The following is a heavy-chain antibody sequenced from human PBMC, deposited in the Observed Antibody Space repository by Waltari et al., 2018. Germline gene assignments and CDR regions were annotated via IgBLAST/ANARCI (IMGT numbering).Heavy chain of an antibody. J-gene: IGHJ3*02. Sequence: QVQLVESGGGVVQAGRSLRLSCAASGFGFNPSAMHWVRQAPGKGLEWVAIIWSDGTTKYYADSMRGRFTISRDNAKKTVFLQMKRVTYGDTAIYFCSRGYDFNAFDMWGQGTLVTVSS. CDR3: SRGYDFNAFDM. V-gene: IGHV3-33*01. D-gene: IGHD3-3*01. CDR1: GFGFNPSA. CDR2: IWSDGTTK.